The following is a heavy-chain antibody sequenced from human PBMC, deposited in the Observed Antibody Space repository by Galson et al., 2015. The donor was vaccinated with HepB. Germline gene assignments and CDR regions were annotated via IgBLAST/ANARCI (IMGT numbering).Heavy chain of an antibody. J-gene: IGHJ6*02. Sequence: SLRLSCAASGFTFSSYGMHWVRQAPGKGLEWVAVTWYDGSNKYYADSVKGRFTISRDNSKNTLYLQMNSLRAEDTAVYYCAREDASGYYYGMDVWGQGTTVTVSS. V-gene: IGHV3-33*01. CDR3: AREDASGYYYGMDV. CDR1: GFTFSSYG. CDR2: TWYDGSNK.